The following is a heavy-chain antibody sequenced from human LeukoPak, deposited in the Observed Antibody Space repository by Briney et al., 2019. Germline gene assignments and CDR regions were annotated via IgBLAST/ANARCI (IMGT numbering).Heavy chain of an antibody. D-gene: IGHD6-13*01. J-gene: IGHJ4*02. V-gene: IGHV1-2*02. CDR2: INPNSGGT. CDR3: ARGDSIAAAGYFDY. Sequence: ASVKVSCKASGYTFSGYNMHWVRRAPGQGLERMGWINPNSGGTNYAQKFQGRVTMTRDTSISTAYMELSRLRSDDTAVYYCARGDSIAAAGYFDYWGQGTLVTVSS. CDR1: GYTFSGYN.